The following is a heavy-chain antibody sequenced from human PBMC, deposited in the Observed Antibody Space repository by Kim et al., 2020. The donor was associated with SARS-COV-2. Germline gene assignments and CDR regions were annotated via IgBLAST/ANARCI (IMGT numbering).Heavy chain of an antibody. V-gene: IGHV4-59*01. Sequence: SETLSLTCTASGGPISSYYWSWIRQPPGKGLEWIGYFYYSGSTNYNPSLKSRVTISVDTSKNQFSLLLSSVTAADTAVYYCARVVTMVQGVIIAFYY. CDR1: GGPISSYY. CDR3: ARVVTMVQGVIIAFYY. CDR2: FYYSGST. D-gene: IGHD3-10*01. J-gene: IGHJ6*01.